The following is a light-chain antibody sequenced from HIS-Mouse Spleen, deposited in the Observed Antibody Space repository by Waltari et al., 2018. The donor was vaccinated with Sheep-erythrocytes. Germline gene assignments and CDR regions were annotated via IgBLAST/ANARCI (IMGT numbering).Light chain of an antibody. CDR3: QQANSFPIT. J-gene: IGKJ5*01. V-gene: IGKV1-12*01. Sequence: DIQMTQSPSSVSASVGDRVTITCRASQGIRSWLAWYQQNPGKAPKLLIYAASSLQSGVPSRFSGSGSGTDFTLTISSLQPEDFATYYCQQANSFPITFGQGTRLEIK. CDR2: AAS. CDR1: QGIRSW.